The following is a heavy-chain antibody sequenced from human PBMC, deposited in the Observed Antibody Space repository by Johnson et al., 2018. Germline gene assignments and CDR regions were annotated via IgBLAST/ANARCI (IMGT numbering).Heavy chain of an antibody. CDR2: INSDGSST. J-gene: IGHJ6*03. CDR1: GFTFSSYW. CDR3: ARGGYYDNSGTTYYYYYYMDV. D-gene: IGHD3-22*01. Sequence: VQLQESGGGLVQPGGSLRLSCAASGFTFSSYWMHWVRQAPGKGLVWVSRINSDGSSTSYADSVKGRFTISRDNAKNTLDLQMNSLRAEDTALYYFARGGYYDNSGTTYYYYYYMDVWGKGTTVTVSS. V-gene: IGHV3-74*01.